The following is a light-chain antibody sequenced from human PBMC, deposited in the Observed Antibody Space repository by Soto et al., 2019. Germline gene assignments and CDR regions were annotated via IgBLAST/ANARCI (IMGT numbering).Light chain of an antibody. CDR1: QGISSY. CDR3: QQLNSYPLT. Sequence: DIQLTQSPSFLSASVGDRVTITCRASQGISSYLAWYQQEPGKAPKLLIYAASTLQSGVPSRFSGSGSATEFTLTISSLQPEDFATYYCQQLNSYPLTFGGATRVEIK. CDR2: AAS. V-gene: IGKV1-9*01. J-gene: IGKJ4*01.